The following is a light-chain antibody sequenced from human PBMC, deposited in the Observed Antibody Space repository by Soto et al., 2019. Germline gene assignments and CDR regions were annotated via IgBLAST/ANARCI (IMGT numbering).Light chain of an antibody. Sequence: EIVLTQSPGTLSLSPGQRATLSCRASQSLSSNYLAWYQQKPGLAPRLPIYGASSRATGIPDRFSGSASGTDFTLRISKLETEDFAVYYGHQYDSSPLTFGGGTKVEIK. CDR1: QSLSSNY. CDR2: GAS. J-gene: IGKJ4*02. V-gene: IGKV3-20*01. CDR3: HQYDSSPLT.